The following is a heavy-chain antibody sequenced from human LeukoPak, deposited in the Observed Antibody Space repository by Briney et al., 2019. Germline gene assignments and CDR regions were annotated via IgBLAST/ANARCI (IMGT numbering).Heavy chain of an antibody. CDR2: INPNSGGT. Sequence: ASVKVSCKASGYTFTGYYMHWVRQAPGQGLEWMGWINPNSGGTNYAQKFQGRVTMTRDTSISTAYMELSRLRSDDTAVYYCARYRAYSSGWPYTDWFDPWGQGTLVTVSS. CDR1: GYTFTGYY. D-gene: IGHD6-19*01. J-gene: IGHJ5*02. CDR3: ARYRAYSSGWPYTDWFDP. V-gene: IGHV1-2*02.